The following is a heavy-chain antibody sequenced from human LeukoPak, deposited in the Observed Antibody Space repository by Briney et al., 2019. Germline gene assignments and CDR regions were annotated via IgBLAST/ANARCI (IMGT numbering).Heavy chain of an antibody. V-gene: IGHV1-2*02. Sequence: EASVKVSCKASGYTFTDYYMHWVRQAPGQGLEWMGWINPNSGGTNYAQKFQGRVIMTRDTSISTAYMELSRLTSDDTAIYYCARKDYFDYWGQGTLVTVSS. J-gene: IGHJ4*02. CDR1: GYTFTDYY. CDR2: INPNSGGT. CDR3: ARKDYFDY.